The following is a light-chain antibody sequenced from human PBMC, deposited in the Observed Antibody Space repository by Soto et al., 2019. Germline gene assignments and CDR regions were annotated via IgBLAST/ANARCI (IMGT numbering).Light chain of an antibody. V-gene: IGLV1-40*01. Sequence: QSVLTQPPSVSGAPGQRVTISCTGSSSNIGAGYDVHWYQQLPGRAPKLLIYGNTNRPSGVPDRFSGSKSGTSAYLAITGLQAEDEADYYCLSFDSRLSVVFGGGTKVTVL. CDR1: SSNIGAGYD. J-gene: IGLJ2*01. CDR2: GNT. CDR3: LSFDSRLSVV.